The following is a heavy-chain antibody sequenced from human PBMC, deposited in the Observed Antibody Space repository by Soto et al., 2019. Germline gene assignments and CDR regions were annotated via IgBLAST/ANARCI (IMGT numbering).Heavy chain of an antibody. CDR2: ISGSDDST. J-gene: IGHJ4*02. V-gene: IGHV3-23*01. Sequence: EVQLLESGGGLVQPGESLRLSCAASGFTFSSYAMSWVRQAPGKGLEWVSVISGSDDSTYYADSVKGRFTISRDNSKITLYLQMNSLRAEDTAVYYCATRSSSSTFGYWGQGTLVTVSS. CDR3: ATRSSSSTFGY. D-gene: IGHD6-6*01. CDR1: GFTFSSYA.